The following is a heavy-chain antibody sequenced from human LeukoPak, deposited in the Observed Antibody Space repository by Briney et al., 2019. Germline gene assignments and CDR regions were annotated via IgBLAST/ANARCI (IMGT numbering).Heavy chain of an antibody. J-gene: IGHJ4*02. CDR2: ISSSASST. CDR1: GFTFSTYA. D-gene: IGHD2-15*01. CDR3: AKDQGSSSWYYPFDY. V-gene: IGHV3-23*01. Sequence: PGGSLRLSCAASGFTFSTYAMSWVRQAPGKGLEWVSAISSSASSTYYADSVKGRFTISRDNVKNTLYLQMNSLRVEDTAVYYCAKDQGSSSWYYPFDYWGQGTLVTVSS.